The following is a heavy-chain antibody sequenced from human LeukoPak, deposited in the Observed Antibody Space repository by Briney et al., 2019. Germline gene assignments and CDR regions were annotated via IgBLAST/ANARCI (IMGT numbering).Heavy chain of an antibody. CDR2: ISGSAEKT. J-gene: IGHJ4*02. Sequence: PGESLRLSCAASGFAFSSHAMTWVRQAPGKGLEWVSSISGSAEKTYYADSVKGRFTISRDSSQKILNLQMNNLRVEDTATYYCAKDQRWESPHYLDSWGQGTLVTVSS. D-gene: IGHD1-26*01. V-gene: IGHV3-23*01. CDR1: GFAFSSHA. CDR3: AKDQRWESPHYLDS.